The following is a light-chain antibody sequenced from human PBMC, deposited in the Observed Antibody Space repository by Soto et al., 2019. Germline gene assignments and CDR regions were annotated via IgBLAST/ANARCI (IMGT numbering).Light chain of an antibody. CDR3: QQSYITPPT. V-gene: IGKV1-39*01. CDR1: QNIDTY. Sequence: SLMPQYPSSLSASVGDRFTIACRASQNIDTYLDWYQQKPGQAPKLLIYAASSWQSGVPSRFSGSGSGTDFTLSISSLQPEDFATYYCQQSYITPPTFGQGTKV. J-gene: IGKJ1*01. CDR2: AAS.